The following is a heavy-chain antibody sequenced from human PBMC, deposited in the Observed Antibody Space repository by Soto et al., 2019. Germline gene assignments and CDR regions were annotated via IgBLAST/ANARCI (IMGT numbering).Heavy chain of an antibody. D-gene: IGHD4-17*01. CDR1: GYTFTSYA. Sequence: ASVKVSCKASGYTFTSYAMHWVRQAPGQRLEWMGWINAGNGNTKYSQKFQGRVTITRDTSASTAYMEPSSLRSEDTAVYYCARDNAHGENWFDPWGQGTLVTVSS. V-gene: IGHV1-3*01. CDR2: INAGNGNT. J-gene: IGHJ5*02. CDR3: ARDNAHGENWFDP.